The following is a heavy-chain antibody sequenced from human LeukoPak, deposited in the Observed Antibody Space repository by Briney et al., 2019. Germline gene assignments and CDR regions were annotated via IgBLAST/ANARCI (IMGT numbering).Heavy chain of an antibody. V-gene: IGHV3-23*01. D-gene: IGHD3-16*01. Sequence: SGGSVRLSCAASGFTFNSYAMSWLRQAPGKGLEWVSDISGSGGSTYYADSVKGRFTISRDNSRDTLYLQMNSLRAEDTAVYYCAKGYYDYGWGSYYFDYWGQGTLVTVSS. J-gene: IGHJ4*02. CDR2: ISGSGGST. CDR1: GFTFNSYA. CDR3: AKGYYDYGWGSYYFDY.